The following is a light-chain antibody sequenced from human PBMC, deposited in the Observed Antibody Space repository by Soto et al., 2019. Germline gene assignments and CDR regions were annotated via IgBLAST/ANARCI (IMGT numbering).Light chain of an antibody. CDR3: QQYGSSPGRT. J-gene: IGKJ1*01. Sequence: PGERATLSCRASQTVSSSLAWYQQKPGQAPRLLIYGASSRATGIPDRFSGSGSGTDFTLTISRLEPEDFAVYYCQQYGSSPGRTFGQGTKVDIK. CDR1: QTVSSS. V-gene: IGKV3-20*01. CDR2: GAS.